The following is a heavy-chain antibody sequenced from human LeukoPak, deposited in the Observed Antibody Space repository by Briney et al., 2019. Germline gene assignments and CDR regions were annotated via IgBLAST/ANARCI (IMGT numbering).Heavy chain of an antibody. D-gene: IGHD3-10*01. Sequence: ASVKVSCNASGYTFTGYYMHWVRQAPGQGLEWMGWINPNSGGTNYAQKFQGRVTMTRDTSISTAYMELSRLRSDDTAVYYCARVTMVRGVIKFCWFDPWGQGTLVTVSS. CDR2: INPNSGGT. CDR1: GYTFTGYY. CDR3: ARVTMVRGVIKFCWFDP. V-gene: IGHV1-2*02. J-gene: IGHJ5*02.